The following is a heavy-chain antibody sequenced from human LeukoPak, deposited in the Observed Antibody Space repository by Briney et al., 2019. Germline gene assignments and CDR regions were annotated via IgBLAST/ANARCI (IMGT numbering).Heavy chain of an antibody. J-gene: IGHJ5*02. D-gene: IGHD3-3*01. CDR1: GGTFSSYA. CDR3: ARVRATRFLEWSHSNWFDP. V-gene: IGHV1-69*05. Sequence: SVKVSCKASGGTFSSYAISWVRQAPGQGLEWMGGIIPIFGTANYAQKFQGRVTITTDESTSTAYMELSSLRSEDTAVYYCARVRATRFLEWSHSNWFDPWGQGTLVTVSS. CDR2: IIPIFGTA.